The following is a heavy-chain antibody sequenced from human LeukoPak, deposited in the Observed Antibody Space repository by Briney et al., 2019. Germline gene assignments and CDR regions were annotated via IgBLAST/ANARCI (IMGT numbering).Heavy chain of an antibody. J-gene: IGHJ4*02. CDR3: ATRRDGYNFDY. Sequence: GGSLRLSCAASGGTFSSYEMNWVRQAPRKGGEGGSYSSSSGTTIYYAATVKGRFTISRDNDKNSLYLQMNSLRAEDTAVYYCATRRDGYNFDYWGQGTLVTVSS. D-gene: IGHD5-24*01. CDR2: SSSSGTTI. V-gene: IGHV3-48*03. CDR1: GGTFSSYE.